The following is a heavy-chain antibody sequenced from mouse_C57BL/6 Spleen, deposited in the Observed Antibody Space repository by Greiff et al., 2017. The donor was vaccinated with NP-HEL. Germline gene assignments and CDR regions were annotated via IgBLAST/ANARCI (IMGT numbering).Heavy chain of an antibody. CDR3: ARGIITPYFDD. CDR1: GYTFTDYY. CDR2: INPYNGGT. J-gene: IGHJ2*01. D-gene: IGHD1-1*01. V-gene: IGHV1-19*01. Sequence: VQLQQSGPVLVKPGASVKMSCKASGYTFTDYYMNWVKQSHGKSLEWIGVINPYNGGTSYNQKFKGKATLTVDKSSSTAYMELNSLTSEDSAVYYCARGIITPYFDDWGQGTTLTVSS.